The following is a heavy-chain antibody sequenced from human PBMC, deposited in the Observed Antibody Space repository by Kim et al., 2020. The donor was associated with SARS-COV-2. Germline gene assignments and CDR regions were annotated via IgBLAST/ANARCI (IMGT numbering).Heavy chain of an antibody. Sequence: GGSLRLSCAASGFTFSNAWMSWVRQAPGKGLEWVGRIKSKTDGGTTDYAAPVKGRFTISRDDSKNTLYLQMNSLKTDDTAVYYCTTDLLLPLTIFGVVTLRPYYYYGMDVWGQGTTVTVSS. V-gene: IGHV3-15*01. J-gene: IGHJ6*02. CDR2: IKSKTDGGTT. D-gene: IGHD3-3*01. CDR3: TTDLLLPLTIFGVVTLRPYYYYGMDV. CDR1: GFTFSNAW.